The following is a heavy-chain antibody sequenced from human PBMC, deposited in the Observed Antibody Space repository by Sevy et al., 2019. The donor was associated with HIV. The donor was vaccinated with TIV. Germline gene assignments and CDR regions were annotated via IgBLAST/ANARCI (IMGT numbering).Heavy chain of an antibody. CDR2: ISGGGGGT. J-gene: IGHJ2*01. Sequence: WGSLRLSCAASGFTFNNYAMSWVRQAPGKGLEGKGLEWVSTISGGGGGTYYADSVRGRFTISRDNSKNTLYLQVNSQRVEDTARYYCAKHYVHDIADGWYFDLWGRGTLVTVSS. CDR1: GFTFNNYA. D-gene: IGHD6-13*01. CDR3: AKHYVHDIADGWYFDL. V-gene: IGHV3-23*01.